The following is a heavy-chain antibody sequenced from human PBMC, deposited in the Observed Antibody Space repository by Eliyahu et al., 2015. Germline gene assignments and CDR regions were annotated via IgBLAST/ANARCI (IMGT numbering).Heavy chain of an antibody. CDR2: TSYDGSNE. CDR3: AKDRGVWWELPKNWLDP. J-gene: IGHJ5*02. D-gene: IGHD2-21*01. Sequence: QVQLVESGGGVVXPGKSLRLSCXASGFPFSXSAMXWVRXAPGQGLEXVAVTSYDGSNEYYADSVKGRFTISRDSSKNTLYLQMNSLTTEDTAVYYCAKDRGVWWELPKNWLDPWGQGILVTVSS. V-gene: IGHV3-30*18. CDR1: GFPFSXSA.